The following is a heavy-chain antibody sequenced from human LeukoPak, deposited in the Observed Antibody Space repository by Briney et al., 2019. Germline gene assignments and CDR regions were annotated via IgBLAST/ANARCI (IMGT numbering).Heavy chain of an antibody. J-gene: IGHJ3*02. V-gene: IGHV3-21*01. CDR2: ISSSSSYI. D-gene: IGHD6-13*01. CDR1: GFTFSSYS. CDR3: ARDPTSYSSSWYFAFDI. Sequence: RGSLRLSCAASGFTFSSYSMNWVRQAPGKGLEWVSSISSSSSYIYYADSVKGRFTISRDNAKNSLYLQMNSLRAEDTAVYYCARDPTSYSSSWYFAFDIWGQGTMVTVSS.